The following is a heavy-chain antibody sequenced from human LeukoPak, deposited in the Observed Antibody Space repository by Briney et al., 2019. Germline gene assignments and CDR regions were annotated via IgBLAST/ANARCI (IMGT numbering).Heavy chain of an antibody. D-gene: IGHD1-26*01. Sequence: GASVKVSCKASGYTFTSYSINWVRQAPGQGLEWMGWISAYNGNTKYAQKLQGRVTMTTDTSTSTAYMELRRLRSDDTAVYYCARGLGGSGSYFLTFDYWGQGTLVTVSS. V-gene: IGHV1-18*01. CDR3: ARGLGGSGSYFLTFDY. J-gene: IGHJ4*02. CDR2: ISAYNGNT. CDR1: GYTFTSYS.